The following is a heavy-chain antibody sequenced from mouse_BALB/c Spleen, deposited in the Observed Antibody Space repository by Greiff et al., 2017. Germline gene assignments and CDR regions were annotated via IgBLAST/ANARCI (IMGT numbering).Heavy chain of an antibody. J-gene: IGHJ2*01. CDR1: GFSLTSYG. Sequence: VKLMESGPGLVAPSQSLSITCTVSGFSLTSYGVHWVRQPPGKGLEWLGVIWAGGSTNYNSALMSRLSISKDNSKSQVFLKMNSLQTDDTAMYYCARGLRAYFDYWGQGTTLTVSS. D-gene: IGHD3-1*01. CDR2: IWAGGST. V-gene: IGHV2-9*02. CDR3: ARGLRAYFDY.